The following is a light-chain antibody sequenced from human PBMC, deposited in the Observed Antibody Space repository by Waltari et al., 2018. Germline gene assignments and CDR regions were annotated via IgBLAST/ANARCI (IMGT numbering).Light chain of an antibody. J-gene: IGKJ1*01. V-gene: IGKV4-1*01. Sequence: DIVMTQSPDSLTVSLGERATVNCKSSQSVLSSSNNKNFLAWYQQKPGKPPKLLIYWASTRGSGVPDRFSGSGSGTDFTLTISSLQAEDVAVYYCQQYYITPPTFGQGTKVEIK. CDR3: QQYYITPPT. CDR2: WAS. CDR1: QSVLSSSNNKNF.